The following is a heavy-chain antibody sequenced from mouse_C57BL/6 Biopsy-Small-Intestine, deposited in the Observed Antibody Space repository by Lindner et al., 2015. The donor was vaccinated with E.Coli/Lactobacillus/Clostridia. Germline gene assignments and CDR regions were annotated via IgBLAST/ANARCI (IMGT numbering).Heavy chain of an antibody. J-gene: IGHJ3*01. CDR3: ASARGDGSFAY. D-gene: IGHD2-3*01. Sequence: VQLQESGPGLVAPSQSLSITCTVSGFSLTSFGIDWVRQSPGKGLEWLGVIWTNGRTNYNSALQSRLSISKDNSRGQVFLKMDGLQTDDTAMYYCASARGDGSFAYWGQGALVTVSA. CDR2: IWTNGRT. V-gene: IGHV2-6*01. CDR1: GFSLTSFG.